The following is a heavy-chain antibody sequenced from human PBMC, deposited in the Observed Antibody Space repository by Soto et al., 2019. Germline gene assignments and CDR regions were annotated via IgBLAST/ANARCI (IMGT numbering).Heavy chain of an antibody. CDR3: ARGKTYFDS. CDR2: IWYDGSNK. V-gene: IGHV3-33*01. J-gene: IGHJ4*02. CDR1: GFTFSSYG. Sequence: QVQLVESGGNVVQPGRSLRLSCAASGFTFSSYGMHWVRQAPGKGLEWVAVIWYDGSNKYCVDSVKGRFPISRDNSKTTLYLQMNSLRAEDTAVYYCARGKTYFDSWGQGTLVTVSS.